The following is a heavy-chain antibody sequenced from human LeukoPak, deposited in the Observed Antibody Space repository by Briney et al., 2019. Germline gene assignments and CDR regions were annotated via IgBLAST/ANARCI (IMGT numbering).Heavy chain of an antibody. J-gene: IGHJ4*02. D-gene: IGHD5-18*01. CDR1: GFTFTSSS. V-gene: IGHV1-58*02. CDR2: IVGDSTDT. CDR3: AADPDTTMAFDC. Sequence: ASVKVSCKASGFTFTSSSIQWIRQARGRRLEWIGWIVGDSTDTYYAQRFQERVTIARDMSTSTAYLELSSLRSEDTAVYYCAADPDTTMAFDCWGQGTLVTVSS.